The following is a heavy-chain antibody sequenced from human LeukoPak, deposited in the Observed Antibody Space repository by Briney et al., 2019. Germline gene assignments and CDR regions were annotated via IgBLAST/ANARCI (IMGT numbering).Heavy chain of an antibody. Sequence: PGGSLRLPCAASGFTFSSYAMSWVRQAPGKGLEWVSAISGSGGSTYYADSVKGRFTISRDNAKNSLYLQMNSLRAEDTAVYYCAREGDNDYGDYWGQGTLVTVSS. J-gene: IGHJ4*02. V-gene: IGHV3-23*01. D-gene: IGHD3-16*01. CDR1: GFTFSSYA. CDR3: AREGDNDYGDY. CDR2: ISGSGGST.